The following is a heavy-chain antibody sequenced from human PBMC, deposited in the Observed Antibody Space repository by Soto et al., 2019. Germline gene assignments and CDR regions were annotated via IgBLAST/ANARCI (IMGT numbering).Heavy chain of an antibody. CDR3: ARDKGDGYNLFWFDP. Sequence: SVKVSCKASGGTFSSYTISWVRQAPGQGLEWMGRIIPILGIANYAQKFQGRVTITADKSTSTAYMELSSLRSEDTAVYYCARDKGDGYNLFWFDPWGQGTLVTVSS. D-gene: IGHD5-12*01. CDR1: GGTFSSYT. CDR2: IIPILGIA. J-gene: IGHJ5*02. V-gene: IGHV1-69*04.